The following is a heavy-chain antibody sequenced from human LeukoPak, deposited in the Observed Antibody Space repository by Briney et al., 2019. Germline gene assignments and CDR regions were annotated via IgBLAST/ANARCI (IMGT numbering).Heavy chain of an antibody. CDR3: ARGASRVVVPAANRWYYYYGMDV. J-gene: IGHJ6*02. V-gene: IGHV1-69*13. CDR1: GGTFSSYA. CDR2: IIPIFGTA. Sequence: SVKVSCKASGGTFSSYAISWVRQAPGQGLEWMGGIIPIFGTANYAQKFQGRVTITADESTSTAYMELSSLRSEDTAVYYCARGASRVVVPAANRWYYYYGMDVWGQGTTVTVSS. D-gene: IGHD2-2*01.